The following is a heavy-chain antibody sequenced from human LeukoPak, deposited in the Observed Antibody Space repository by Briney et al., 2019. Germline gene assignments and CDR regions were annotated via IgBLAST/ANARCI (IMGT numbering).Heavy chain of an antibody. Sequence: ASLTVSCKASGYTFTGYYMHWVRQAPGQGLEWMALINPNSGGTNYAQKVQGRVTMTRDTSISTAYMELSRLRSDDTAVYYCARVIAVAGTKYYGMGVWGQGTTVTVSS. V-gene: IGHV1-2*06. D-gene: IGHD6-19*01. CDR2: INPNSGGT. CDR3: ARVIAVAGTKYYGMGV. J-gene: IGHJ6*02. CDR1: GYTFTGYY.